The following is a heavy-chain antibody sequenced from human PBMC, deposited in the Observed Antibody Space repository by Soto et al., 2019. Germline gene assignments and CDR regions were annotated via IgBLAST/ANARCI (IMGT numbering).Heavy chain of an antibody. Sequence: EVQLLESGGGLVQPGGSLRLSCAASGFTFSSYAMSWVRQAPGKGLEWVSAISGSGGSTYYADSVKGRFTISRDNSKNTLYLQMNSLGADDTAVYYCAKDREGSRNWGPFGYWGQGTLVTVSS. J-gene: IGHJ4*02. CDR1: GFTFSSYA. V-gene: IGHV3-23*01. CDR2: ISGSGGST. D-gene: IGHD7-27*01. CDR3: AKDREGSRNWGPFGY.